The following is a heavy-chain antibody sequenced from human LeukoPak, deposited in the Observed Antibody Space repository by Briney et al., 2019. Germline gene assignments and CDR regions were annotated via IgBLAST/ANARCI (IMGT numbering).Heavy chain of an antibody. Sequence: GRSLRLSCAASGFTFDDYAMHWVRQAPGTGLESVSGISWNSGNIGYADSVKGRFTISRDNAKNSLYLQMNSLRAEDTALYYCARNPWLGSVYYFDCWGQGTLVTVSS. CDR2: ISWNSGNI. D-gene: IGHD6-19*01. V-gene: IGHV3-9*01. CDR3: ARNPWLGSVYYFDC. CDR1: GFTFDDYA. J-gene: IGHJ4*02.